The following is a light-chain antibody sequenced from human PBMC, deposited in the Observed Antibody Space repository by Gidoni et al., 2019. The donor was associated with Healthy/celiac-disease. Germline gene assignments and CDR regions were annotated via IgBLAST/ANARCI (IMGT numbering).Light chain of an antibody. CDR2: SNN. V-gene: IGLV1-44*01. CDR3: AAWDDSLMGV. Sequence: QSVLTQPPSASGTPGQRVTISCSGSSSNIGSNTVNWYHQLPGTAPKLLIYSNNQLPSGVPDRFSGSKSGTSASLAISGLQSEDEADYYCAAWDDSLMGVFGGGTKLTVL. CDR1: SSNIGSNT. J-gene: IGLJ3*02.